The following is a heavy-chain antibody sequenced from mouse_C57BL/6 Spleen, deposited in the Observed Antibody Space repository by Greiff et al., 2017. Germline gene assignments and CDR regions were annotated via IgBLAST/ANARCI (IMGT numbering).Heavy chain of an antibody. CDR3: ARVGVFITTVVDYYAMDY. J-gene: IGHJ4*01. CDR1: GFTFSDYY. D-gene: IGHD1-1*01. V-gene: IGHV5-16*01. CDR2: INYDGSST. Sequence: EVQVVESEGGLVQPGSSMKLSCTASGFTFSDYYMAWVRQVPEKGLEWVANINYDGSSTYYLDSLKSRFIISRDNAKNILYLQMSSLKSEDTATYYCARVGVFITTVVDYYAMDYWGQGTSVTVSS.